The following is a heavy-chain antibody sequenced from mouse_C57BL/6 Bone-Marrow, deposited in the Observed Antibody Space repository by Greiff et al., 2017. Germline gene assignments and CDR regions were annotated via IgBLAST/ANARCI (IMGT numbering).Heavy chain of an antibody. J-gene: IGHJ4*01. CDR2: ISSGSSTI. D-gene: IGHD1-1*02. V-gene: IGHV5-17*01. CDR3: ARVGGGYAMDY. Sequence: VQLQQSGGGLVKPGGSLKLSCAASGFTFSDYGMHWVRQAPEKGLEWVAYISSGSSTIYYADTVKGRFTISRDNAKNTLFLQMTSLRSEDTAMYYCARVGGGYAMDYWGQGTSVTVSS. CDR1: GFTFSDYG.